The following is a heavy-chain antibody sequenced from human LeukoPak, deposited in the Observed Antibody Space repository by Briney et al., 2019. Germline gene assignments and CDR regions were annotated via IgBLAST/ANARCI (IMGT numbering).Heavy chain of an antibody. CDR1: GGTFSSYA. CDR3: ATLATGDRGFDY. D-gene: IGHD7-27*01. CDR2: IIPIFGTA. V-gene: IGHV1-69*13. J-gene: IGHJ4*02. Sequence: SVKVSCKASGGTFSSYAISWVRQAPGQGLEWMGGIIPIFGTANYAQKFQGRVTITADESTSTAYMELSSLRSEDTAVYYCATLATGDRGFDYWGQGTLVTVSS.